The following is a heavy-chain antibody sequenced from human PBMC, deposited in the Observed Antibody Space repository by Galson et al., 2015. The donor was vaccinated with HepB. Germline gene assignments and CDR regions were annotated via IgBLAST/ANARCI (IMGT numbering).Heavy chain of an antibody. CDR1: GFTFSNAW. Sequence: SLRLSCAASGFTFSNAWMSWVRQAPGKGLEWVGRIKSKTDGGTTDYAAPVKGRFTISRDDSKNTLYLQMNSLKTEDTAVYYCTTGGLYDSSGYYYGVWGQGTLVTVPS. CDR2: IKSKTDGGTT. V-gene: IGHV3-15*01. J-gene: IGHJ4*02. D-gene: IGHD3-22*01. CDR3: TTGGLYDSSGYYYGV.